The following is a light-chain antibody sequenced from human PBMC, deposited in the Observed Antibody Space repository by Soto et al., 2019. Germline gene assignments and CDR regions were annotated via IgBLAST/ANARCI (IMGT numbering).Light chain of an antibody. V-gene: IGKV1-5*01. Sequence: IQMTQSPSTLSASVGDRVTITCRASQSISSWLAWYQQKPGKAPKLLIYDASSLESGVPSRFSGSGSGTEFTLTISSLQPEDFATYYCQQSYSLAPLTFGGGTKVGIK. J-gene: IGKJ4*01. CDR2: DAS. CDR1: QSISSW. CDR3: QQSYSLAPLT.